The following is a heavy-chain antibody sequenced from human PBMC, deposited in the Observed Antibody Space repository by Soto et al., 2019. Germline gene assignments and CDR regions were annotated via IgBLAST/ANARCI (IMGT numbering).Heavy chain of an antibody. J-gene: IGHJ6*02. CDR2: IIPIFGTA. CDR3: ARGLGYCSSTSCYPSAYYYYGMYV. Sequence: ASVKVSCKASGGTFSSYAISWVRQAPGQGLEWMGGIIPIFGTANYAQKFQGRVTITADESTSTAYMELSSLRSEDTAVYYCARGLGYCSSTSCYPSAYYYYGMYVWGQGTTVTVSS. V-gene: IGHV1-69*13. D-gene: IGHD2-2*01. CDR1: GGTFSSYA.